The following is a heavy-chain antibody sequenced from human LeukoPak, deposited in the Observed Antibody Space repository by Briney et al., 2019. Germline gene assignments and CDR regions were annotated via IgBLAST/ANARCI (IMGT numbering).Heavy chain of an antibody. Sequence: ASVKVSCKASGYTFTSYGISWVRQAPGQGLEWMGWISAYNGNTNYAQKPQGRVTMTTDTSTSTAYMELRSLRSDDTAVYYCARAEGWYSYGKDYYYGMDVWGQGTTVTVSS. CDR3: ARAEGWYSYGKDYYYGMDV. D-gene: IGHD5-18*01. CDR2: ISAYNGNT. CDR1: GYTFTSYG. V-gene: IGHV1-18*01. J-gene: IGHJ6*02.